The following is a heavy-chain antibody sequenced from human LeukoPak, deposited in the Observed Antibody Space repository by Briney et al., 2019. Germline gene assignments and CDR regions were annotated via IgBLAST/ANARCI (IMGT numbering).Heavy chain of an antibody. CDR2: IYYSGST. D-gene: IGHD5-12*01. J-gene: IGHJ5*02. CDR3: ARDLGGHDYNWFDP. V-gene: IGHV4-39*07. Sequence: SETLSLTCTVSGGSISSSSYYWGWIRQPPGKGLEWIGSIYYSGSTYYNPSLKSRVTISVDTSKNQFSLKLSSVTAEDTAVYYCARDLGGHDYNWFDPWGQGTLVTVSS. CDR1: GGSISSSSYY.